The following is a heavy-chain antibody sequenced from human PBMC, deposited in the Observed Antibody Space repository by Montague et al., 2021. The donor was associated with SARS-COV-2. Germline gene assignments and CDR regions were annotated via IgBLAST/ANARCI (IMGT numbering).Heavy chain of an antibody. Sequence: SETLSLTCTVSGGSISSSSYYWCWLRHPPERVLWWIGSIFYSGSTXYKPSLKSRVTISVDTSKNQFSLKLSYVTAADTAVYYCASMVRAQVYYFDYWGQGTLVTVSS. V-gene: IGHV4-39*01. D-gene: IGHD3-10*01. CDR2: IFYSGST. J-gene: IGHJ4*02. CDR1: GGSISSSSYY. CDR3: ASMVRAQVYYFDY.